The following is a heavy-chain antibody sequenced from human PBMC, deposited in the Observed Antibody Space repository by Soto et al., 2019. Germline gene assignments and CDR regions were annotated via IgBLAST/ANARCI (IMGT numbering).Heavy chain of an antibody. J-gene: IGHJ5*02. CDR3: TRDASRDSSARGWFDP. CDR2: TSSNSAYI. V-gene: IGHV3-21*01. D-gene: IGHD6-13*01. Sequence: PVGSLRLSCAASGFTFRSFTMNWVRQAPGKGLEWVSTTSSNSAYIYYTDALRGRFTISRDNAKNSLHLQMNSLRAEDTAVYYCTRDASRDSSARGWFDPWGPGTLVTVSS. CDR1: GFTFRSFT.